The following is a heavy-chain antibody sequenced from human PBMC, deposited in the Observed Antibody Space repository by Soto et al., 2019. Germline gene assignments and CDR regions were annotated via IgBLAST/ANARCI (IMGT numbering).Heavy chain of an antibody. Sequence: SLRLSCAASGFTFSSYAMNWVRQAPEKGLQWVAGISGSGDSTHYADSVKGRFTISRDNSKNTVDLQMNSLRAEDTAVYYCAKPPISIFGLANSYFDSWGQGTLVTVSS. D-gene: IGHD3-3*01. J-gene: IGHJ4*02. CDR1: GFTFSSYA. CDR2: ISGSGDST. CDR3: AKPPISIFGLANSYFDS. V-gene: IGHV3-23*01.